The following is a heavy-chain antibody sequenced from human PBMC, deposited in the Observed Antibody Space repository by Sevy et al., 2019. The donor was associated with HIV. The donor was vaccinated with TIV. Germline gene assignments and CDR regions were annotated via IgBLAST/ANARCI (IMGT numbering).Heavy chain of an antibody. Sequence: GGALRRSCAASGVTFSSYAMHWVRQAPGKGLEWVAVISYDGSNKYYADSVKSRFTISRDNSKKTVYLQINSLRVEDTAVYYCARDQHDYAGNIRTGWFYPWGQGALFTVSA. D-gene: IGHD4-17*01. V-gene: IGHV3-30-3*01. CDR1: GVTFSSYA. J-gene: IGHJ5*02. CDR2: ISYDGSNK. CDR3: ARDQHDYAGNIRTGWFYP.